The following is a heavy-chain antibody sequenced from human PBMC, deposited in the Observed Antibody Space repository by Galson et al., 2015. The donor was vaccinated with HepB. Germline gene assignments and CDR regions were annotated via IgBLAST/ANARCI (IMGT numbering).Heavy chain of an antibody. V-gene: IGHV3-33*01. CDR1: GFTFRNYA. J-gene: IGHJ4*02. CDR2: IWYDGSNE. Sequence: SLRLSCAASGFTFRNYAMHWVRQAPGKGLEWVAVIWYDGSNEYYADSVKGRFTISRDNSRNTLNLQMDSLRAEDTAVYYCARDLHARYCDKGGQGTLVTVSS. CDR3: ARDLHARYCDK. D-gene: IGHD3-22*01.